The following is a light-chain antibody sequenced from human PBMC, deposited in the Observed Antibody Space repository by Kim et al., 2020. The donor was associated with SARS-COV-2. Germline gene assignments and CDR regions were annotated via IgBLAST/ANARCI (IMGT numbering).Light chain of an antibody. CDR2: DAS. V-gene: IGKV3-11*01. CDR3: HHRSDWPLT. CDR1: QSVTTY. Sequence: EIVLTQSPATLSLSPGERATLSCRASQSVTTYLAWYQQRPGQAPRLLIYDASNRASGIPARFSGSGYGTDFTLTISSLEPEDFAVYYCHHRSDWPLTFGAGTKVDIK. J-gene: IGKJ4*01.